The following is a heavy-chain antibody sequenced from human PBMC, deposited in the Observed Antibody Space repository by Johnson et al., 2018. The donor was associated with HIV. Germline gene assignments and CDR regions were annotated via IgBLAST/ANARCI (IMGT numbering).Heavy chain of an antibody. Sequence: MQLVESGGGVVQPGRSLRLSCAASGFTLNTYGMHWVRQAPGKGLEWVSYISSTGSTIYYADSVKGRFTISRDNAKRSLYLQMNSLRAEDTAVYYCAAVDTVMVTGAFDIWGQGTMVTVSS. CDR1: GFTLNTYG. CDR2: ISSTGSTI. CDR3: AAVDTVMVTGAFDI. D-gene: IGHD5-18*01. J-gene: IGHJ3*02. V-gene: IGHV3-48*04.